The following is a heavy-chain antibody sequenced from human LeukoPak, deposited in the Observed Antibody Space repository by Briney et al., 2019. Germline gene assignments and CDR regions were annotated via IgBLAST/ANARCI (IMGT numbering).Heavy chain of an antibody. J-gene: IGHJ5*02. CDR3: ARHSHYGSGSYYNRISRWFDP. CDR1: GGSFSGYY. CDR2: INHSGST. Sequence: SETLSLTCAVYGGSFSGYYWSWIRQPPGKGLEWIGEINHSGSTNYNPSLKSRVTISVDTSKNQFSLKLSSVTAADTAVYYCARHSHYGSGSYYNRISRWFDPWGQGTLVTVSS. V-gene: IGHV4-34*01. D-gene: IGHD3-10*01.